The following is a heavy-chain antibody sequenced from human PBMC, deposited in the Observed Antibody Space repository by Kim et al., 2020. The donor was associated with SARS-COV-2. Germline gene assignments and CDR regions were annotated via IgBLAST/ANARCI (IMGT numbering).Heavy chain of an antibody. D-gene: IGHD3-9*01. J-gene: IGHJ4*02. V-gene: IGHV4-39*01. CDR2: IYYSGST. CDR1: GGSISSSSYY. CDR3: ARRFMDYDILTGYYPTFDF. Sequence: SETLSLTCTVSGGSISSSSYYWGWIRQPPGKGLEWIGSIYYSGSTYYNPSLKSRVTISVDTSKDQFSLKVTSVTAADTAVYYCARRFMDYDILTGYYPTFDFWGQGTLVTVSS.